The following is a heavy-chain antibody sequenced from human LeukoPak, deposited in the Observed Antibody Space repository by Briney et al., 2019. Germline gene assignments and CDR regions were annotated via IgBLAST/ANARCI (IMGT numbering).Heavy chain of an antibody. J-gene: IGHJ6*02. V-gene: IGHV1-46*01. CDR2: INPSGGST. D-gene: IGHD2-8*01. Sequence: ASVKVSCKASGYTFTSYYMHWVRQAPGQGLEWMGIINPSGGSTSYAQKFQGRVTMTRDTSTSTVYMELSSLRSEDTAVYYCARGSPLYCTNGVCDYGMDVWGQGTTVTVSS. CDR1: GYTFTSYY. CDR3: ARGSPLYCTNGVCDYGMDV.